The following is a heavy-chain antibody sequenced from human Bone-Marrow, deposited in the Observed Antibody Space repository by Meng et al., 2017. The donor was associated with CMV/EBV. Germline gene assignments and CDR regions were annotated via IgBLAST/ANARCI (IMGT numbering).Heavy chain of an antibody. D-gene: IGHD1-26*01. CDR3: TVHNGSSGY. Sequence: GGSLRLSCTASGFTFGDYAMSWVRQAPGKGLEWVGFIRSKAYGGTTEYAASVKGRFTISRDDSKSIAYLQMNSLKTEDTAVYYCTVHNGSSGYWGQGTLVTVSS. CDR2: IRSKAYGGTT. CDR1: GFTFGDYA. J-gene: IGHJ4*02. V-gene: IGHV3-49*04.